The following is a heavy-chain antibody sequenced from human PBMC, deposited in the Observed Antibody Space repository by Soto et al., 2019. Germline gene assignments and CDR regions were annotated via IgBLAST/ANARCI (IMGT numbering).Heavy chain of an antibody. Sequence: IRRVSKKQGKGLEWVGRIQSTADGGTTGYAAPVQTRFTISRDDSKNTLYLEMNNLKTEDTAVYYCTTESGRCTSTITALALWGQGTLVP. V-gene: IGHV3-15*01. J-gene: IGHJ4*02. D-gene: IGHD2-2*01. CDR2: IQSTADGGTT. CDR3: TTESGRCTSTITALAL.